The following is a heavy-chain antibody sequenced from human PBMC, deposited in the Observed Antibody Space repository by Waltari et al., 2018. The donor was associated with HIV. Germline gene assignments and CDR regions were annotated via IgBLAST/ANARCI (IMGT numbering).Heavy chain of an antibody. CDR2: ISYDGSNK. CDR1: GFTFSSYA. J-gene: IGHJ6*02. V-gene: IGHV3-30-3*01. D-gene: IGHD6-6*01. CDR3: ARGRGSSLVSYYYYGMDV. Sequence: QVQLVESGGGVVQPGRSLRLSCAASGFTFSSYAMHWVRTAPGKGLEWVSVISYDGSNKYYADSVKGRFTISRDNSKNTLYLQMNSLRAEDTAVYYCARGRGSSLVSYYYYGMDVWGQGTTVTVSS.